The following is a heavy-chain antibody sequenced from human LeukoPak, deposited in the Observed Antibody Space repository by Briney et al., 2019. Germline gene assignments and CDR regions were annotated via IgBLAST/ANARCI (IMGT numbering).Heavy chain of an antibody. V-gene: IGHV3-48*03. CDR1: GFPFSSYE. CDR2: IDSGGITI. Sequence: GGSLRLSCEGSGFPFSSYEMNWLRQAPGKGLEWVSHIDSGGITIYYADSVKGRFTISRDNAKNSIYLQMYSLTVDDTAIYYWARDSGGDLLDYWGQGTPVTVSS. CDR3: ARDSGGDLLDY. J-gene: IGHJ4*02. D-gene: IGHD4-17*01.